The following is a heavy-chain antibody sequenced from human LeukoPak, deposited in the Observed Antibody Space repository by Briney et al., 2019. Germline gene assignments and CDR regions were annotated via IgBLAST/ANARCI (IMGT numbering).Heavy chain of an antibody. Sequence: GGSLRLSCTASEFTVSGNYMLWVRHAPGKGLEWVSLIFSNGDTHYADSVKGRFTISRDTSKNTVSLQMNSLRVEDTAMYYCTRDQMNYWGQGTLVTVSS. CDR2: IFSNGDT. V-gene: IGHV3-53*01. J-gene: IGHJ4*02. CDR1: EFTVSGNY. D-gene: IGHD5-24*01. CDR3: TRDQMNY.